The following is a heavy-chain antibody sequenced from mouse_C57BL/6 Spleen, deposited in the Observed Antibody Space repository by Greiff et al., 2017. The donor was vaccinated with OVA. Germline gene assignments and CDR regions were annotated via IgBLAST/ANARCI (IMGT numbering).Heavy chain of an antibody. D-gene: IGHD1-1*01. CDR1: GYTFTNYW. CDR2: IYPGGGYT. J-gene: IGHJ1*03. Sequence: QVQLQQSGAELVRPGTSVKMSCKASGYTFTNYWIGWAKQRPGHGLEWIGDIYPGGGYTNYHEKFKGKATLTADKSSSTAYMQFSSLTSEDSAIYYCARGGYGSNWYFDVWGTGTTVTVSS. V-gene: IGHV1-63*01. CDR3: ARGGYGSNWYFDV.